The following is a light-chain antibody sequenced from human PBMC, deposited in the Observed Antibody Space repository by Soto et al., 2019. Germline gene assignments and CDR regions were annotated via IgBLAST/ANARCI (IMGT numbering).Light chain of an antibody. CDR1: SSDVGGYNY. J-gene: IGLJ1*01. V-gene: IGLV2-14*01. CDR3: RSYTSSSTGV. Sequence: QSALTQPASVSGSPGQSITISCTGTSSDVGGYNYVSWYQQHPGKAPKLMIYDVSNRPSEVSNRFSGSKSGNTASLTISGLQAEDEADYYCRSYTSSSTGVFGTGTKLTVL. CDR2: DVS.